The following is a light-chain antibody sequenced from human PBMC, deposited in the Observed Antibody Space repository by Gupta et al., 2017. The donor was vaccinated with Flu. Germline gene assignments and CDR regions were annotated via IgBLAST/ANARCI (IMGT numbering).Light chain of an antibody. CDR1: EGLVHSDGNTY. CDR3: RQGKQFPYS. Sequence: DIVMTQTPLSSPVTLGQPASISCRSSEGLVHSDGNTYLTWLQQRPGQPPRLLIYKISNRCSGVPDRFSGSGAGTDFTLSISSVEAEDVGLYYCRQGKQFPYSFGQGTKLEI. J-gene: IGKJ2*03. CDR2: KIS. V-gene: IGKV2-24*01.